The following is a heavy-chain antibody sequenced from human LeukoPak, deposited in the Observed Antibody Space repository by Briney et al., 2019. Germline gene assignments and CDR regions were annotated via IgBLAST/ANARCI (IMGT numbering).Heavy chain of an antibody. V-gene: IGHV3-66*01. J-gene: IGHJ4*02. Sequence: GGSLRLSCASSGFTVSSNYMSWVRQAPGKGLEWVSVIYSGGSTYYADSVKGRFTISRDNSKNTLYLQMNSLRAEDTAVYYCARGPGLSGWATYYFDYWGQGTLVTVSS. D-gene: IGHD6-19*01. CDR2: IYSGGST. CDR1: GFTVSSNY. CDR3: ARGPGLSGWATYYFDY.